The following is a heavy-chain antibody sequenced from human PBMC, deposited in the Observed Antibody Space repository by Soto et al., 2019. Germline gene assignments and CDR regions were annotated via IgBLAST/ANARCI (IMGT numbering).Heavy chain of an antibody. CDR1: GGTVATSHW. D-gene: IGHD2-21*02. CDR2: VYHTGDT. Sequence: TLSLTCGVSGGTVATSHWSSWVRQSPGGGLEWIGNVYHTGDTNFNPSLQSRVTISVDKSNNQFSLRLNSLTAADTAVYFCAREIVTAGGNNGLDPWGPGTLVTVSS. J-gene: IGHJ5*02. V-gene: IGHV4-4*01. CDR3: AREIVTAGGNNGLDP.